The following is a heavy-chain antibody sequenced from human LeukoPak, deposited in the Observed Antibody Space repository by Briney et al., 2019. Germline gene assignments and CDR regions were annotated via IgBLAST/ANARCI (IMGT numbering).Heavy chain of an antibody. CDR1: GGSISSSIYY. CDR2: VYYNGNT. CDR3: ARLWSSALTFDN. D-gene: IGHD3-3*01. V-gene: IGHV4-39*01. Sequence: SETLSLTCTVSGGSISSSIYYWSWIRQPPGKGLEWIASVYYNGNTYYNPSLKSRLTISRDTSKNQFSLRMTSVTAADTAVYHCARLWSSALTFDNWGQGTLVTVSS. J-gene: IGHJ4*02.